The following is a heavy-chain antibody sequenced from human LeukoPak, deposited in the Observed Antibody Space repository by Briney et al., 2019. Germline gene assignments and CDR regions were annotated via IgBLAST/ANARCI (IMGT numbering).Heavy chain of an antibody. CDR1: GGTFSSYA. CDR3: ARGSYGGRGDYFDY. J-gene: IGHJ4*02. V-gene: IGHV1-69*13. Sequence: GASVTVSCTASGGTFSSYAISWVRQAPGQGLEWMGGIIPIFGTANYAQKFQGRVTITADESTSTAYMELSSLRSEDTAVYYCARGSYGGRGDYFDYWGQGTLVTVSS. D-gene: IGHD4-23*01. CDR2: IIPIFGTA.